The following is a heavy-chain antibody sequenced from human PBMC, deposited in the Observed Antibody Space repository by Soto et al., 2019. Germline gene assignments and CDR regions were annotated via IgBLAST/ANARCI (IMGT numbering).Heavy chain of an antibody. CDR2: ILGSGRTT. Sequence: GGSLRLSCSGSRFTFSNYGMPWVRQAPGKGLEFVSAILGSGRTTYCADSVKGRFTISRDNSKSTLYLQMSSLRADDTAVYYCVKERSVAVADIYYFDSWGQGTLVTVS. CDR1: RFTFSNYG. D-gene: IGHD6-19*01. J-gene: IGHJ4*02. CDR3: VKERSVAVADIYYFDS. V-gene: IGHV3-64D*06.